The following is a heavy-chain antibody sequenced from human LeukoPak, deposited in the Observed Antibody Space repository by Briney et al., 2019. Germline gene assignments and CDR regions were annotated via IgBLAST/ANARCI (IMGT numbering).Heavy chain of an antibody. V-gene: IGHV4-34*01. J-gene: IGHJ4*02. D-gene: IGHD6-6*01. CDR1: GGSFSGYY. Sequence: SETLSLTXAVYGGSFSGYYWSWIRQPPGKGLEWIGEINHSGSTNYNPSLKSRVTISVDTSKNQFSLKLSSVTAADTAVYYCARGQRVAARPSSFWGQGTLVTVSS. CDR2: INHSGST. CDR3: ARGQRVAARPSSF.